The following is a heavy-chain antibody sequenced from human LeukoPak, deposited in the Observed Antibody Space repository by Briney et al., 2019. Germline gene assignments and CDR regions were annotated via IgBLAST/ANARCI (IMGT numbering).Heavy chain of an antibody. V-gene: IGHV3-30-3*01. J-gene: IGHJ4*02. CDR1: GFTFSSYA. Sequence: GGSLRLSCAASGFTFSSYAMHWVRQAPGKGLEWVAIISYDGSNKYYADSVKGRFTISRDNSKNTLYLQMNSLRAEDTAVYYCATPLDFLPAAPYFDYWGQGTLVTVSS. D-gene: IGHD2-2*01. CDR2: ISYDGSNK. CDR3: ATPLDFLPAAPYFDY.